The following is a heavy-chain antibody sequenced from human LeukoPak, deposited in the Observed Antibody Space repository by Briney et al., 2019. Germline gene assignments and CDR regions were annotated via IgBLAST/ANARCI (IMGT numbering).Heavy chain of an antibody. CDR2: IKSDGSST. J-gene: IGHJ4*02. CDR3: ARDRGYTQDY. Sequence: PGGSLRLSCAASGFTFNTYWMHWVRQAPGKGLVWVSHIKSDGSSTSYADSVKGRFTISRDSAKNTLYLQMNSLRAEDTAVYYCARDRGYTQDYWGQGTLVTVSS. V-gene: IGHV3-74*01. CDR1: GFTFNTYW. D-gene: IGHD5-12*01.